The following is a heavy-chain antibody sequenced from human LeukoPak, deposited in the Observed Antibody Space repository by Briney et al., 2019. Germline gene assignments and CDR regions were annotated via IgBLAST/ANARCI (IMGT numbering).Heavy chain of an antibody. V-gene: IGHV3-23*01. Sequence: PGGSLRLSCAASGFTFRTYAMSWVRQAPGKGLEWVSSISDSGDSTYYADSVKGRFTISRDNSKNTLYLQMNSLRAEDTAIYYCAKYITMIVVVIGFDYWGQGTLVTVSS. J-gene: IGHJ4*02. CDR2: ISDSGDST. D-gene: IGHD3-22*01. CDR3: AKYITMIVVVIGFDY. CDR1: GFTFRTYA.